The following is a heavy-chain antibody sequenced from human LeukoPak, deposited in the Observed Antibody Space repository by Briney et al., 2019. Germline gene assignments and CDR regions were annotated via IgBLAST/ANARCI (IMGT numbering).Heavy chain of an antibody. J-gene: IGHJ5*02. CDR1: GYTFTSYY. CDR2: INPTGGST. Sequence: ASVKVSCEASGYTFTSYYMHWVRQAPGQGLEWMGLINPTGGSTGYAQKFQGRVTMTRDMSTSTDYMELSSLRSEDTAIYYCARDNSVGDNAWWFDPWGQGTLVTVSS. CDR3: ARDNSVGDNAWWFDP. V-gene: IGHV1-46*01. D-gene: IGHD1-26*01.